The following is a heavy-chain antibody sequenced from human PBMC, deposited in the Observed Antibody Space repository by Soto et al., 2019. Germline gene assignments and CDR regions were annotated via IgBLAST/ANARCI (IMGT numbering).Heavy chain of an antibody. CDR1: GYTFTSFT. Sequence: ASVKVSCKASGYTFTSFTIHWARQAPGQGLEWVGWIAPGRDATNYAQKFKGRATIMRDASASTAYMELNSLRPEDTAVYYCARENYPHSGRYYYNWGPETLVTVSS. J-gene: IGHJ4*01. V-gene: IGHV1-3*01. CDR2: IAPGRDAT. CDR3: ARENYPHSGRYYYN. D-gene: IGHD1-26*01.